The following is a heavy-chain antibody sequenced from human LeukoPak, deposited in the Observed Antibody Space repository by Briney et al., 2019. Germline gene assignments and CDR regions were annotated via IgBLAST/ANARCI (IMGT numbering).Heavy chain of an antibody. CDR2: IWYDGTNT. J-gene: IGHJ3*02. V-gene: IGHV3-33*01. Sequence: GGSLRLSCAASGFTFSSYGMHWVRQAPGKGLEWVAVIWYDGTNTYYADSVKGRFAISRDNSKNTLYLQMNSLRAEDTAVYYCARDFRSGGSCYPDAFDIWGQGTMVTVSS. CDR3: ARDFRSGGSCYPDAFDI. CDR1: GFTFSSYG. D-gene: IGHD2-15*01.